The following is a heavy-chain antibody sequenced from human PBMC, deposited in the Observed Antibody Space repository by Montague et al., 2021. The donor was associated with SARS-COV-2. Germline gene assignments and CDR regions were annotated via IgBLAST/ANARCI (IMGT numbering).Heavy chain of an antibody. Sequence: SETLSLTCAVYGGSFSGYYWGWIRQPPGKGLEWIGEINHSGSTNYNPSLKSRVTISVDTSKNQFSLKLSSVTAADTAVYYCARVRYYGSGTSLGMDVRGQGTTVTVSS. D-gene: IGHD3-10*01. V-gene: IGHV4-34*01. CDR2: INHSGST. J-gene: IGHJ6*02. CDR3: ARVRYYGSGTSLGMDV. CDR1: GGSFSGYY.